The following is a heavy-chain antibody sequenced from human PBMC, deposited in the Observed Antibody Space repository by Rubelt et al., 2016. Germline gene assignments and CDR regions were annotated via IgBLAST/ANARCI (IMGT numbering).Heavy chain of an antibody. V-gene: IGHV1-2*02. D-gene: IGHD3-22*01. CDR3: ARVNYYDSSGYYY. Sequence: QVQLVQSGAEVKKPGASVKVSCKASGYTFTSYDINWVRQATGQGLEWMGWINPNSGGTNYAQKFQGRVTMTRDTSISTAYMELSRLRSDDTAVYYCARVNYYDSSGYYYWGQGTLVTVSS. J-gene: IGHJ4*02. CDR2: INPNSGGT. CDR1: GYTFTSYD.